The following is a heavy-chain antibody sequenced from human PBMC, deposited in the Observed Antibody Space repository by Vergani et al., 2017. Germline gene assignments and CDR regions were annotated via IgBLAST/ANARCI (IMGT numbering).Heavy chain of an antibody. Sequence: EVQLLESGGSLKQPGGSVRLSCAASGFTFSTYAMHWVRQAPGKGLAGVSALTVGGGSTYYADSFKGSFIISRDNSRDTLYLQMNSLRPEDTATYYCVKDAGSYENFFDSWGQGTLVTVSS. J-gene: IGHJ4*02. CDR3: VKDAGSYENFFDS. CDR2: LTVGGGST. CDR1: GFTFSTYA. V-gene: IGHV3-23*01. D-gene: IGHD1-26*01.